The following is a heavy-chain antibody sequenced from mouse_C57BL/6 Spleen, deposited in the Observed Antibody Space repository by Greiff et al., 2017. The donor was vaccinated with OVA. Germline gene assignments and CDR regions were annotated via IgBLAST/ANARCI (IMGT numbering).Heavy chain of an antibody. CDR1: GFNIKDDY. V-gene: IGHV14-4*01. CDR2: FDPENGDT. CDR3: TIYDGYFWYFDV. J-gene: IGHJ1*03. Sequence: VQLQQSGAELVRPGASVKLSCTASGFNIKDDYMHWVKQRPEQGLEWIGWFDPENGDTEYASKFQGKATITADTSSNTAYLQLSSLTSEDTAVYYCTIYDGYFWYFDVWGTGTTVTVSS. D-gene: IGHD2-3*01.